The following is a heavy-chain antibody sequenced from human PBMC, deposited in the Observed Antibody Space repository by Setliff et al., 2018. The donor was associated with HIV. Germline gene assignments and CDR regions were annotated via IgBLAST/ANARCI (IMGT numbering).Heavy chain of an antibody. CDR2: ISPNSSI. CDR3: VRGPQFTPH. V-gene: IGHV3-21*06. CDR1: GFTFNFYT. Sequence: GGSLRLSCAASGFTFNFYTMNWVRQAPGKALEWVSSISPNSSIYHADSVKGRFTISRDNAKNTLYLQMNRLRADDTAVYYCVRGPQFTPHWGQGTLVTVSS. J-gene: IGHJ4*02. D-gene: IGHD3-16*01.